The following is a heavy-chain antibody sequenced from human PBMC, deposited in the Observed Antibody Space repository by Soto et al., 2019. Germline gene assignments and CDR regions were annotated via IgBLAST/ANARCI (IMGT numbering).Heavy chain of an antibody. D-gene: IGHD3-22*01. CDR1: GDSFTSYW. CDR2: IDPSDSYT. J-gene: IGHJ4*02. V-gene: IGHV5-10-1*01. Sequence: ESLTISCKGAGDSFTSYWISLVRQMPGKGLEWMGRIDPSDSYTNYSPSFQGHVTISADKSISTAYLQWSSLKASDTAMYYCARHGPMIDEDYWGQGTLVTVSS. CDR3: ARHGPMIDEDY.